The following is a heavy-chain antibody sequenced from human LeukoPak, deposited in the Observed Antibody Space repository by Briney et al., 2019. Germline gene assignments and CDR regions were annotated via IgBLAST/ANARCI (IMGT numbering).Heavy chain of an antibody. CDR1: GYSFTSYW. V-gene: IGHV5-51*01. CDR2: IYPGDSDT. J-gene: IGHJ4*02. CDR3: ARLSYDSSGYSRYFDY. Sequence: GESLQISCKGSGYSFTSYWIGWVRQMPGKGLEWMGIIYPGDSDTRYSPSFQGQVTISADESISTAYLQWSSLKASDAAMYYCARLSYDSSGYSRYFDYWGQGTLVTVSS. D-gene: IGHD3-22*01.